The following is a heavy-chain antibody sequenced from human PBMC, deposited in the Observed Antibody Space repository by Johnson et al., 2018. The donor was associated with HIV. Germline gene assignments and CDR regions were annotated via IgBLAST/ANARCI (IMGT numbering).Heavy chain of an antibody. D-gene: IGHD3-16*01. CDR3: ARGFGAFDS. CDR1: GLTFGSYN. J-gene: IGHJ3*02. V-gene: IGHV3-48*01. CDR2: ISGGSSTI. Sequence: VQLVESGGGLVQPGGSLRLSCAASGLTFGSYNMNWVRQAPGKGLEWVSYISGGSSTIYYADSVNGRFTISRDNAKNSLDLQMNSLRAEHTAVYYCARGFGAFDSWGQGTMVTVSS.